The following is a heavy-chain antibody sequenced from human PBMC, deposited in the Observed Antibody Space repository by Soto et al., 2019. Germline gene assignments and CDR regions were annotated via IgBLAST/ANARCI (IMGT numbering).Heavy chain of an antibody. J-gene: IGHJ4*02. D-gene: IGHD5-18*01. CDR2: IKTDGSST. CDR1: GFSFSSYW. Sequence: EVQLVESGGGLVQPGGSLRLSCAASGFSFSSYWIHWVRQAPGKALVWVSRIKTDGSSTDYADSVKGRFTISRDNAKNTLYLQMNSLSAEDTAVYYCAKREGNTYGLFHWGQGTLVTVSS. V-gene: IGHV3-74*01. CDR3: AKREGNTYGLFH.